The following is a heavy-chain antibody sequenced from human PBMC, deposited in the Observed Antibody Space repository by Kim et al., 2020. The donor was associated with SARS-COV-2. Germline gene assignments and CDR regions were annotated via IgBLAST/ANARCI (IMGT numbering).Heavy chain of an antibody. Sequence: NYTPSLKSRITTSVDTSKNQFSLKLSSVTAADTAVYYCARDSAVNNAFDIWGQGTMVTVSS. D-gene: IGHD3-10*01. V-gene: IGHV4-59*01. CDR3: ARDSAVNNAFDI. J-gene: IGHJ3*02.